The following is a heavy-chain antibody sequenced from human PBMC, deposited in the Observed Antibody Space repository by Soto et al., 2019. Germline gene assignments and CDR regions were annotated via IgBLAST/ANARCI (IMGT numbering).Heavy chain of an antibody. CDR1: GGTFSTYA. CDR2: IIPMFGTA. V-gene: IGHV1-69*12. Sequence: QVQLVQSGAEVKKPESSVKVSCKAPGGTFSTYAISWVRQAPGQGLEWMGGIIPMFGTANYAQRFQDRVAITANESTNTAYMELSSLRSEDTAVYFCASGIQLLILRINNGYSGWGQGTLVTVSS. CDR3: ASGIQLLILRINNGYSG. D-gene: IGHD5-18*01. J-gene: IGHJ4*02.